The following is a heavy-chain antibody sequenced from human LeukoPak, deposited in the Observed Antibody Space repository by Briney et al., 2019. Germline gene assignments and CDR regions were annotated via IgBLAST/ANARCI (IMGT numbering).Heavy chain of an antibody. V-gene: IGHV4-59*01. D-gene: IGHD5-24*01. J-gene: IGHJ6*03. CDR3: ARLKGEMITIRPYYHYYMDV. Sequence: PSETLSLTCTVSGGSISTYYWTWIRQPPGKGLKWLGYIYYNGNTNYNPSLPSRVTISLNTSKNQFSLNLTSVTAADTAVYYCARLKGEMITIRPYYHYYMDVWGKGTTVTVSS. CDR2: IYYNGNT. CDR1: GGSISTYY.